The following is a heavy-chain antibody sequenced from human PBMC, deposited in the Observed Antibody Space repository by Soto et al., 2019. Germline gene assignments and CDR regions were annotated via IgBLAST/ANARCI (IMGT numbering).Heavy chain of an antibody. CDR3: ARARLDMPALEY. D-gene: IGHD2-2*01. V-gene: IGHV3-30-3*01. CDR1: GFSFRSYA. Sequence: QVQLVESGGGVVQPGRSLRLSCAASGFSFRSYAMHWLRQAPGKGLEWVAVMSYDGSDKDYADSVKGRFTISRDNSKNTLYLQMSSLRAEDTAVYYCARARLDMPALEYWGQGTLVTVSS. J-gene: IGHJ4*02. CDR2: MSYDGSDK.